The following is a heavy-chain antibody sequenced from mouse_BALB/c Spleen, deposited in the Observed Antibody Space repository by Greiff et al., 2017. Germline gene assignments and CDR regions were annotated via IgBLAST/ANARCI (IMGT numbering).Heavy chain of an antibody. CDR1: GFSLTSYG. J-gene: IGHJ4*01. D-gene: IGHD1-1*01. Sequence: QVQLKESGPGLVAPSQSLSITCTVSGFSLTSYGVHWVRQPPGKGLEWLGVIWAGGSTNYNSALMSRLSISKDNSKSQVFLKMNSLQTDDTAMYYCARDLTTVVAGDAMDYWGQGTSVTVSS. V-gene: IGHV2-9*02. CDR2: IWAGGST. CDR3: ARDLTTVVAGDAMDY.